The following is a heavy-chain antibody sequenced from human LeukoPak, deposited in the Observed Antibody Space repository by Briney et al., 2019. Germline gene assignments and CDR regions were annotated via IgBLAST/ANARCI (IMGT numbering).Heavy chain of an antibody. CDR2: IWRSGST. V-gene: IGHV4-59*02. CDR3: ARADLAGYQEDFDF. Sequence: SETLSLTCTVSGGSVSSSTWSWIRQPPGKRLEWIGYIWRSGSTNYNPSLKSRVTISSDTSNSQISLELRSVTVADTAVYYCARADLAGYQEDFDFWGQGALVTVSS. CDR1: GGSVSSST. J-gene: IGHJ4*02. D-gene: IGHD3-9*01.